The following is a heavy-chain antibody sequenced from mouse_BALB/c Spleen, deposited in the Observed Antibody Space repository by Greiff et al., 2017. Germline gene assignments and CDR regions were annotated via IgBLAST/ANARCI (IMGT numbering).Heavy chain of an antibody. CDR3: ARENYGSSHYAMDD. CDR1: GYSITSGYY. D-gene: IGHD1-1*01. V-gene: IGHV3-6*02. Sequence: EVQVVESGPGLVKPSQSLSLTCSVTGYSITSGYYWNWIRQFPGNKLEWMGYISYDGSNNYNPSLKNRISITRDTSKNQFFLKLNSVTTEDTATYYCARENYGSSHYAMDDWGQGTSVTVSS. CDR2: ISYDGSN. J-gene: IGHJ4*01.